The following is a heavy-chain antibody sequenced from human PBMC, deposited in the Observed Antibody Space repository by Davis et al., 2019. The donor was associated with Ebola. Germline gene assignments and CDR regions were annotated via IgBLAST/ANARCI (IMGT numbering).Heavy chain of an antibody. D-gene: IGHD4-17*01. V-gene: IGHV1-18*01. J-gene: IGHJ4*02. Sequence: ATSVTVSCKASGYTFTSYGISWVRHAPGQGLEWMGGISAFSRNTNYAQKLQGRVTMTTDTSTSTAYMELRSLRSDDTAVYYCARRDYGDYGAFWGQGTLVTVSS. CDR1: GYTFTSYG. CDR3: ARRDYGDYGAF. CDR2: ISAFSRNT.